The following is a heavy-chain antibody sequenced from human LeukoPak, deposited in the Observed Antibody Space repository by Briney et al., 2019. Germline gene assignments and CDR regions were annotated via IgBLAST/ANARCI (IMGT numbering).Heavy chain of an antibody. V-gene: IGHV3-21*04. J-gene: IGHJ4*02. CDR1: GFTFSSYS. CDR3: ARDIRGYCSSTSCFSPFDY. CDR2: ISSSSSYI. D-gene: IGHD2-2*01. Sequence: GGSLRLSCAASGFTFSSYSMNWVRQAPGKGLEWVSSISSSSSYIYYADSVKGRFTISRDNAKNSLYLQMNSLRAEDTAVYYCARDIRGYCSSTSCFSPFDYWGQGTLVTVSS.